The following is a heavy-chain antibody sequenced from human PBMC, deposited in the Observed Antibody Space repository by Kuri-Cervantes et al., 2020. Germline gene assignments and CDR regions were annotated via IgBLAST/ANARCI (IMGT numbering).Heavy chain of an antibody. CDR2: INSDGSST. CDR1: GFTFSNAW. V-gene: IGHV3-74*01. Sequence: GESLKISCAASGFTFSNAWMHWARQAPGKGLVWVSRINSDGSSTSYADSVKGRFTISRDNAKNTLYLQMNSLRAEDTAVYYCARKGGHELRGPYYYSMDVWGQGTTVTVSS. D-gene: IGHD4-17*01. CDR3: ARKGGHELRGPYYYSMDV. J-gene: IGHJ6*02.